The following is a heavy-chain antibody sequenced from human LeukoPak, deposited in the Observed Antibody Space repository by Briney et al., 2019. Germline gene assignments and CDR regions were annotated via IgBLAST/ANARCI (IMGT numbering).Heavy chain of an antibody. J-gene: IGHJ4*02. V-gene: IGHV3-21*01. Sequence: KTGGSLRLSCAASGFTFSTYSMNWVRQAPGKGLEWVSSISSSSSYIYSADLVKGRFTISRDNAKNSLYLQMNSLRAEDTAVYYCARGLHSSGWYPGGVDYWGQGTLVTVSS. CDR2: ISSSSSYI. CDR1: GFTFSTYS. D-gene: IGHD6-19*01. CDR3: ARGLHSSGWYPGGVDY.